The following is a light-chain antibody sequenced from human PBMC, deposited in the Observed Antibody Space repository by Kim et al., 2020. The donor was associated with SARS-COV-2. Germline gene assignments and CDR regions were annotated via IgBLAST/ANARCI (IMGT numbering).Light chain of an antibody. CDR3: QSRDSNGKVV. Sequence: SSELTQDPAVSVALGQTVSITCQGYSLRRYYVSWYQRRPGQAPVLVIYGKNNRPSGIPDRFSGSSSGNTASLTITGAQAEDEADYYCQSRDSNGKVVFGGGTQLTVL. CDR1: SLRRYY. CDR2: GKN. J-gene: IGLJ2*01. V-gene: IGLV3-19*01.